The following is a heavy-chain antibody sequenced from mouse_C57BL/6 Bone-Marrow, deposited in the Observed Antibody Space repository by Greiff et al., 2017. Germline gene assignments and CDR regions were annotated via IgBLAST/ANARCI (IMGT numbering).Heavy chain of an antibody. Sequence: VQLQQSGAELVRPGASVTLSCKASGYTFTDYEMHWVKQTPVHGLEWIGAIDPETGGTAYNQKFKGKAILTADKSSSTAYMELRSLTSEDSAVYYCTRSGLFRYFDYWGQGTTLTVSS. D-gene: IGHD3-1*01. CDR1: GYTFTDYE. V-gene: IGHV1-15*01. CDR2: IDPETGGT. J-gene: IGHJ2*01. CDR3: TRSGLFRYFDY.